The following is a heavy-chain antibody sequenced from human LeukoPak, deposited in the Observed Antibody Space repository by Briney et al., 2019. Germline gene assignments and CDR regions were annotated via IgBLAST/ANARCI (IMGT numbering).Heavy chain of an antibody. CDR2: IYYSGST. J-gene: IGHJ4*02. D-gene: IGHD5-24*01. CDR3: ARNLIKDGYKLDY. CDR1: GGSISSGGYY. Sequence: PSETLSLTCTVSGGSISSGGYYWSWIRQHPGKGLEWIGYIYYSGSTYYNPSLKSRVTISVDTSKNQFSLKLSSVTAADTAVYYCARNLIKDGYKLDYWGQGTLVTVSS. V-gene: IGHV4-31*03.